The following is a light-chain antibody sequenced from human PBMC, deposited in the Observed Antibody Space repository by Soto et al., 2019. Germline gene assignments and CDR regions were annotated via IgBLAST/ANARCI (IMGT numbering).Light chain of an antibody. CDR2: AAS. J-gene: IGKJ1*01. CDR3: LQDYNYPPT. Sequence: AIQMTQSPSSLSASVGDRVTITCRASQGIKNELGWYQQKPGKAPKLLIYAASTLQTGVPSRFSGSGSGADFTLTIRSLQPEDFATYYCLQDYNYPPTFGQGTKVEIK. V-gene: IGKV1-6*01. CDR1: QGIKNE.